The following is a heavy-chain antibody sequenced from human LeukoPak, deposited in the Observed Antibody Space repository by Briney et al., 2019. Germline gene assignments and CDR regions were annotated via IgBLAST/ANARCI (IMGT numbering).Heavy chain of an antibody. D-gene: IGHD2/OR15-2a*01. CDR1: GGSFSGYY. Sequence: SETLSLTCAVYGGSFSGYYGSWMRQPPGKGLEWIGEINHSGSTNYNPSLKSRVTISVDTSKNQFSLKLSSVTAADTAVYYCARGLRAKNMDYWGQGTLVTVSS. CDR2: INHSGST. J-gene: IGHJ4*02. V-gene: IGHV4-34*01. CDR3: ARGLRAKNMDY.